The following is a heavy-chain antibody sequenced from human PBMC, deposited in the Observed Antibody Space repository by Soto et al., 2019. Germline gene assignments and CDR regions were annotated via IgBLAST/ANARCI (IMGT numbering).Heavy chain of an antibody. CDR1: GGSFSGYY. Sequence: TSETLSLTCAVYGGSFSGYYWNWIRQPPGKGLEWIGEINHSGSTNYNPSLKSRVTISVDTSKNTLYLQMNSLRDDDTAVYYCARGSLYWGQGTLVNVSS. CDR2: INHSGST. CDR3: ARGSLY. J-gene: IGHJ4*01. V-gene: IGHV4-34*01.